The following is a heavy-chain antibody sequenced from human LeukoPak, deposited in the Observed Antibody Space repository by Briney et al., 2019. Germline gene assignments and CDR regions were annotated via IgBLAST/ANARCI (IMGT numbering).Heavy chain of an antibody. CDR2: INHSGST. J-gene: IGHJ4*02. D-gene: IGHD3-22*01. Sequence: SETLSLTCAVYGGSFRGYYWSWIRQPPGKGLEWIGEINHSGSTNYTPSLKSRDTISVDPSKNHFSLKLRSVTAADTALYYCARMTDYYDSSGLSVCFDYWGQGTLVTVSS. CDR3: ARMTDYYDSSGLSVCFDY. CDR1: GGSFRGYY. V-gene: IGHV4-34*01.